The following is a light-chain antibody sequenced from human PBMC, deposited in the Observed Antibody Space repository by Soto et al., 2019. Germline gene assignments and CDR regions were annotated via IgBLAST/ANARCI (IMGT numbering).Light chain of an antibody. V-gene: IGLV2-14*02. J-gene: IGLJ1*01. CDR3: SSYTSSSTHV. Sequence: QSVLTQPASVSGSPGQSITISCTGTSSDVGSYNLVSWYQQHPGKVPKLMIFDVNSRPSGVSDRFSGSKSGNKASLTISGLQAEDEGDYYCSSYTSSSTHVFGSGTNLTVL. CDR1: SSDVGSYNL. CDR2: DVN.